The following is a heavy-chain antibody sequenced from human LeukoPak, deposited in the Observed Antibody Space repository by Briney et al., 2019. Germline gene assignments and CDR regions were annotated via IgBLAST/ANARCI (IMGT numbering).Heavy chain of an antibody. CDR3: ARQQLVFDY. D-gene: IGHD1-1*01. CDR1: GFTFSNAW. Sequence: GGSHRLSCAASGFTFSNAWMSWVRQDPGKGLEWVGRIKSKTDGGTIDYAAPVKGRFTISRDDSKNTLYLQMNSLKTEDTAVYYCARQQLVFDYWGQGTLVTVSS. J-gene: IGHJ4*02. V-gene: IGHV3-15*01. CDR2: IKSKTDGGTI.